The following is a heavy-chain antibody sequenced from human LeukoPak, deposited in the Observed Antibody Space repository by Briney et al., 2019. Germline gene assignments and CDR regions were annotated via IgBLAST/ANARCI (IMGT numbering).Heavy chain of an antibody. Sequence: SETLSLTCTVSGGSISSYYWSWIRQPPGKGLEWICYFYYSGSTNYNPYLKSRVTISVDTSKNQFSLKLSSVTAAETAVYYCARHLTPGIAAAGLGYWGQGTLVTVSS. D-gene: IGHD6-13*01. CDR2: FYYSGST. J-gene: IGHJ4*02. CDR1: GGSISSYY. V-gene: IGHV4-59*08. CDR3: ARHLTPGIAAAGLGY.